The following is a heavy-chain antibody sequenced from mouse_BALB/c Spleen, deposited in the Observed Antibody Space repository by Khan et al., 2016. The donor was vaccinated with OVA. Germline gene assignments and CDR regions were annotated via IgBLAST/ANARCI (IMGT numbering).Heavy chain of an antibody. D-gene: IGHD6-1*01. J-gene: IGHJ2*01. Sequence: QVQLKQPGAELAKPGASVKMPCKASGYTFINYWILWVKQRPGQGLEWIGYINPSTGYTEYNQNFKDKATLTADKSSSTAYMQLSSLTSEDSAVYYCARRGLRWDFDYWGQGTTLTVSS. V-gene: IGHV1-7*01. CDR2: INPSTGYT. CDR1: GYTFINYW. CDR3: ARRGLRWDFDY.